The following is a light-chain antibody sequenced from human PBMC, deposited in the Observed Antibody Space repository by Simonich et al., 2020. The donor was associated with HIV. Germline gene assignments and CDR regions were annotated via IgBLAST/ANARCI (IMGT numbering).Light chain of an antibody. CDR1: QSVLYSSNNKDY. V-gene: IGKV4-1*01. CDR2: WAS. CDR3: QQYYITPHT. Sequence: DIVMTQSPDSLAVSLGESATINCKSSQSVLYSSNNKDYLAWYQQKPGQPPNLLIYWASPRESGVPDRFSGSGSETDFTLTISSLQAEDVAVYYCQQYYITPHTFGQGTKVEIK. J-gene: IGKJ1*01.